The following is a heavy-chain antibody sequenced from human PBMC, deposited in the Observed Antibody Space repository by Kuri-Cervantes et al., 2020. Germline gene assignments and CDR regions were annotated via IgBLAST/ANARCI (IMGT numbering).Heavy chain of an antibody. V-gene: IGHV3-21*01. CDR2: ISSSSSYI. J-gene: IGHJ5*02. CDR3: ARGGLYYYDSSGPAGWFDP. D-gene: IGHD3-22*01. Sequence: GEFLKISCAASGFTFSSYSMNWVRQAPGKGLEWVSSISSSSSYIYYADSVKGRFTISRDNAKNSLYLQMNSLRAEDTAVYYCARGGLYYYDSSGPAGWFDPWGQGTLVTVSS. CDR1: GFTFSSYS.